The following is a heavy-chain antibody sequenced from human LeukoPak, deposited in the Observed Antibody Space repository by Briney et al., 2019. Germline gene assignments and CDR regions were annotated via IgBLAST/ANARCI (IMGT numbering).Heavy chain of an antibody. J-gene: IGHJ3*02. Sequence: GGSLRLSCAASGFTFSSYWMSWVRQAPGKGLEWVSYISSSSSTIYYADSVKGRFTISRDNAKNSLYLQMNSLRAEDTAVYYCARDQDTMVRGVIIPDAFDIWGQGTMVTVSS. CDR3: ARDQDTMVRGVIIPDAFDI. D-gene: IGHD3-10*01. CDR2: ISSSSSTI. CDR1: GFTFSSYW. V-gene: IGHV3-48*01.